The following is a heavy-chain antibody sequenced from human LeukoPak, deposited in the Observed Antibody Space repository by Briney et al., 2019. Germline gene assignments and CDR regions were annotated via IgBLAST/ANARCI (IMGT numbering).Heavy chain of an antibody. CDR1: GYSITSSSW. V-gene: IGHV4-28*03. J-gene: IGHJ4*02. CDR2: IYHSGTT. Sequence: SDTLSLTCAVSGYSITSSSWWGWIRQPPGKGLEWIGYIYHSGTTYYNPSLQSRVTMSVDTSKNQFSLKLSSVTAVDTAVYYCARGGILTDYWGQGTLDTVSS. D-gene: IGHD5-18*01. CDR3: ARGGILTDY.